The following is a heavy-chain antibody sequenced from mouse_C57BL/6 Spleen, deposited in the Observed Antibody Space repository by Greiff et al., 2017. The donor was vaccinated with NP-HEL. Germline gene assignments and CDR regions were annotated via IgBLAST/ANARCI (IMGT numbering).Heavy chain of an antibody. Sequence: VLLVESGAGLVEPGACLSITCTASGFTLTSYAISWVRQPPGKGLEWLGVIWTGGGTTYYSALYSRLSISKDNSKSQVFLKMNSLQTDDTARYYCARYTATVPYWYFDVWGTGTTVTVSS. J-gene: IGHJ1*03. CDR1: GFTLTSYA. CDR2: IWTGGGT. V-gene: IGHV2-9-1*01. CDR3: ARYTATVPYWYFDV. D-gene: IGHD1-1*01.